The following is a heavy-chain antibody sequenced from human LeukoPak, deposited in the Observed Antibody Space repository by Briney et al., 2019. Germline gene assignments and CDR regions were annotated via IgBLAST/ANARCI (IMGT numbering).Heavy chain of an antibody. CDR1: GFTFSSYG. CDR3: ARDQLSSGWLYYFDY. V-gene: IGHV3-30*02. Sequence: PGGSLRLSCAASGFTFSSYGMHWVRQAPGKGLEWVAFIRYDGSNKYYADSVKGRFTISRDNAKNSLYLQMNSLRAEDTAVYYCARDQLSSGWLYYFDYWGQGTLVTVSS. D-gene: IGHD6-19*01. CDR2: IRYDGSNK. J-gene: IGHJ4*02.